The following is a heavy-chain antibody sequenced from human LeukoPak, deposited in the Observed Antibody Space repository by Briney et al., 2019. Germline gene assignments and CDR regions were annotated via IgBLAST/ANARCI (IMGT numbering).Heavy chain of an antibody. CDR1: GYTFTSYG. J-gene: IGHJ4*02. CDR2: ISAYNGNT. Sequence: ASVKVSYKASGYTFTSYGFSWVRQAPGQGLEWMGWISAYNGNTEYGQKFQGRVTMTTDTSTTTAYMELRSLRSDDTAVYYCARGDDVLTGYYKGLDYWGQGTLVTVSS. D-gene: IGHD3-9*01. CDR3: ARGDDVLTGYYKGLDY. V-gene: IGHV1-18*01.